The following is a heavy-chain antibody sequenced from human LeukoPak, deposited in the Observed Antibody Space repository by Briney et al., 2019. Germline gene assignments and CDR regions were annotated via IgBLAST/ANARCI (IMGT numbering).Heavy chain of an antibody. J-gene: IGHJ4*02. CDR2: IYYSGST. D-gene: IGHD7-27*01. CDR1: GGSISSSSYY. CDR3: ARQLGFRRFDDY. Sequence: SETLSLTCTVSGGSISSSSYYWGWIRQPPGKGPERIGTIYYSGSTYYNPSLKSRVTISVDTSKNQFSLKLSSVTAADTAVYYCARQLGFRRFDDYWGQGTLVTVSS. V-gene: IGHV4-39*01.